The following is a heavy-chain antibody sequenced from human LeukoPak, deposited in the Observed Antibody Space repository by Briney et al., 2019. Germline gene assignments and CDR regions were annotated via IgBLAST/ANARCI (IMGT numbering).Heavy chain of an antibody. Sequence: SETLSLTCTVSGDSISDYYWIWIRQSAGEGLEWIGRIYTSGSTNYNPSLKSRVTLSVGTSKKQFSLKLSSVTAADTAVYYCARVVHGAFDIWGQGTMVTVSS. CDR1: GDSISDYY. CDR2: IYTSGST. J-gene: IGHJ3*02. V-gene: IGHV4-4*07. CDR3: ARVVHGAFDI.